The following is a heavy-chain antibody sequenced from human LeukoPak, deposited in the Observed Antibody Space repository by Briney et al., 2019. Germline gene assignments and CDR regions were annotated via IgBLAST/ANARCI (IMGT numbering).Heavy chain of an antibody. V-gene: IGHV1-2*02. CDR3: ARDGAARPEYDY. D-gene: IGHD6-6*01. CDR1: GYTFTGYY. CDR2: INPNSGGT. Sequence: SVQVSCKASGYTFTGYYMHWVRQAPGPGLEWMGWINPNSGGTNYAQKFQGRVTMTRDTSISTAYMELSRLRSDDTAVYYCARDGAARPEYDYWAQGTLVTVSS. J-gene: IGHJ4*02.